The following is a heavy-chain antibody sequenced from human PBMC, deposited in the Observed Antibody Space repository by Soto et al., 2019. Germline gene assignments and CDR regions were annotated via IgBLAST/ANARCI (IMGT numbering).Heavy chain of an antibody. CDR2: SRNKANSYTT. Sequence: EVQLVESGGGLVQPGGSLRLSCAASGFTFSDHYMDWVRQAPGKGLEWVGRSRNKANSYTTEYAASVKGRFTISRDDSKISLYLQMNSLKTDDTAVYYCATALPPYYFDCWGQGTLVTVSS. CDR3: ATALPPYYFDC. V-gene: IGHV3-72*01. CDR1: GFTFSDHY. J-gene: IGHJ4*02.